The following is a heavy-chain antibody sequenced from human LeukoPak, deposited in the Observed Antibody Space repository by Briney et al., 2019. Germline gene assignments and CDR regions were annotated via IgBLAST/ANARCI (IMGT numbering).Heavy chain of an antibody. D-gene: IGHD6-13*01. V-gene: IGHV3-30-3*01. CDR3: TRLSDSNSWHYFDY. CDR2: ISYDGSNK. J-gene: IGHJ4*02. Sequence: PGGSLRLSCAASGFTFSSYVMHWVRQAPGKGLEWVAVISYDGSNKYYADSVKGRFTISRDNSKNTLYLQMNSLRAEDTAVYYCTRLSDSNSWHYFDYWGQGTLVTVSS. CDR1: GFTFSSYV.